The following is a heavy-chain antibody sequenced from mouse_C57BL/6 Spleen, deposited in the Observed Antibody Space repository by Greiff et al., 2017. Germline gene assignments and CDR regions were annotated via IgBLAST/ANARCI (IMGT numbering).Heavy chain of an antibody. J-gene: IGHJ2*01. V-gene: IGHV1-52*01. CDR1: GYTFTSYW. CDR3: ARSVSSVPDY. D-gene: IGHD6-2*01. Sequence: QVQLQQPGAELVRPGSSVKLSCKASGYTFTSYWMHWVKQRPIQGLEWIGNIDPSDSETHYNQKFKDKATLTVDKSSSTAYMQLSSLTSEDSAVYYCARSVSSVPDYGGQGTTLTVSS. CDR2: IDPSDSET.